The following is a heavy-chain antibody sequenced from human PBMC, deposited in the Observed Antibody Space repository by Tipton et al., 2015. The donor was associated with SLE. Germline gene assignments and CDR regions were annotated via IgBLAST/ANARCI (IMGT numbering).Heavy chain of an antibody. Sequence: TLSLTCTVSGGSISSYNWNWIRQPPGKGLEWIGRINTSGSSNYNPSLKSRVTISVDTSKNQFSLKLSSVTAADTAVYYCARHAYYYYYGMDVWGQGTTVTVSS. V-gene: IGHV4-4*08. CDR3: ARHAYYYYYGMDV. CDR2: INTSGSS. CDR1: GGSISSYN. J-gene: IGHJ6*02.